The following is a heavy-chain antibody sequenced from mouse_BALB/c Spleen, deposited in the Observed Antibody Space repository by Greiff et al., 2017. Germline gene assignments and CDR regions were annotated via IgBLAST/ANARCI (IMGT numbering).Heavy chain of an antibody. J-gene: IGHJ1*01. CDR1: GYTFTSYW. V-gene: IGHV1-7*01. Sequence: QVQLQQSGAELAKPGASVKMSCKASGYTFTSYWMHWVKQRPGQGLEWIGYINPSTGYTEYNQKFKNKATLTADKSSSTAYMQLSSLTSEDSAVYYCARRTTGYFDVWGAGTTVTVSS. D-gene: IGHD1-1*01. CDR3: ARRTTGYFDV. CDR2: INPSTGYT.